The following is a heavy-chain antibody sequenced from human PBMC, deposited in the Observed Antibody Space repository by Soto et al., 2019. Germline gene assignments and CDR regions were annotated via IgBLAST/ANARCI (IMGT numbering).Heavy chain of an antibody. CDR3: ASPSIAARSYYYYYGMDV. Sequence: ASVKVSCKASGYTFTSYGISWVRQAPGQGLEWMGWISAYNGDTNYAQKLQGRVTMTTDTSTSTAYMELRSLRSDDTAVYYCASPSIAARSYYYYYGMDVWGQGTTVTVSS. CDR1: GYTFTSYG. V-gene: IGHV1-18*04. J-gene: IGHJ6*02. D-gene: IGHD6-6*01. CDR2: ISAYNGDT.